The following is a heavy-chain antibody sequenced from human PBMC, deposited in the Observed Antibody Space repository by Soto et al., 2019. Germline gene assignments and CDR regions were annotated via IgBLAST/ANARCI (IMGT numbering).Heavy chain of an antibody. CDR3: ATRGSSSGWGEYFQH. J-gene: IGHJ1*01. CDR1: GYTFTSYA. V-gene: IGHV1-3*01. D-gene: IGHD6-19*01. Sequence: QVQLVQSGAEVKKPGASVKVSCKASGYTFTSYAMHWVRQAPGQRLEWMGWINAGNGNTKYSQKFQGRVTITRDPSASTAYMELSSLRSEDTAVYYCATRGSSSGWGEYFQHCGQGTLVTVSS. CDR2: INAGNGNT.